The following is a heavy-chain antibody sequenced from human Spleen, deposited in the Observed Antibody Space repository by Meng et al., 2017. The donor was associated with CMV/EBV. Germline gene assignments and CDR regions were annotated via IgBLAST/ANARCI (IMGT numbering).Heavy chain of an antibody. J-gene: IGHJ4*02. Sequence: GGSLRLSCLASGFTFRRYAMCWVRQAPGKGLEWVSGISGSGASTYYADSVKGRFTISRDNSKNTLYVQMNSLRAEDTAVYYCAKGETYTSGWYGSEDYWGQGTLVTVSS. CDR2: ISGSGAST. CDR1: GFTFRRYA. D-gene: IGHD6-13*01. CDR3: AKGETYTSGWYGSEDY. V-gene: IGHV3-23*01.